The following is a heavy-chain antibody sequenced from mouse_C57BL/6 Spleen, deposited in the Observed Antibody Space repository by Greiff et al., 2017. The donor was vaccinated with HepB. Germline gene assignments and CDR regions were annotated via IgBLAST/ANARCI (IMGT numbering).Heavy chain of an antibody. CDR1: GYSFTSYY. CDR2: IYPGSGNT. CDR3: ARGSSYGYFDY. D-gene: IGHD1-1*01. V-gene: IGHV1-66*01. J-gene: IGHJ2*01. Sequence: QVQLQQSGPELVKPGASVKISCKASGYSFTSYYIHWVKQRPGQGLEWIGWIYPGSGNTKYNEKFKGKATLTADTSSSTAYMQLSSLTSEDSAVYYCARGSSYGYFDYWGQGTTLTVSS.